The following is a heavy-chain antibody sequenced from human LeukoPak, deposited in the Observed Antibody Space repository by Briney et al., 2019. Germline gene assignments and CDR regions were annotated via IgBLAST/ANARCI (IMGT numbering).Heavy chain of an antibody. J-gene: IGHJ4*02. D-gene: IGHD5-24*01. CDR2: IYYSGST. CDR3: ARVLRGNGYNSIYYFDY. Sequence: PSETLSLTCTVSGGSISSYYWSWIRQPPGKGLEWIGYIYYSGSTNYNPSLKSRVPISVDTSKNQFSLKLSSVTAADTAVYYCARVLRGNGYNSIYYFDYWGQGTLVTVSS. V-gene: IGHV4-59*01. CDR1: GGSISSYY.